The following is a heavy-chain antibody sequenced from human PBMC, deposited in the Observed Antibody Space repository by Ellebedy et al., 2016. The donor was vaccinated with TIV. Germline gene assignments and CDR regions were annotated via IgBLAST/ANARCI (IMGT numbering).Heavy chain of an antibody. J-gene: IGHJ6*02. CDR2: ISSSSSTI. CDR3: ARVRLPQQLEKYGYYYYGMDV. Sequence: GESLKISCAASGFTFSSYSMNWVRQAPGKGLEWVSYISSSSSTIYYADSVKGRFTISRDNAKNSLYLQMNSLRDEDTAVYYCARVRLPQQLEKYGYYYYGMDVWGQGTTVTVSS. V-gene: IGHV3-48*02. CDR1: GFTFSSYS. D-gene: IGHD6-13*01.